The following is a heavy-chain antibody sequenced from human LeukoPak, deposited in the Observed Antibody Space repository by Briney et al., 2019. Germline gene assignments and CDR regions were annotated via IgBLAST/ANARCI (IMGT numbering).Heavy chain of an antibody. CDR3: ARGSGWYDDY. D-gene: IGHD6-19*01. J-gene: IGHJ4*02. Sequence: SETLSLTCTVSGGSISSGGYYWSWIRQHPGKGLEWIGYIYYSGSTYYNPSLKSRVTISVDTSKNQFSLKLSSVTAADTAVYYCARGSGWYDDYWGQGTLVTVSS. CDR2: IYYSGST. CDR1: GGSISSGGYY. V-gene: IGHV4-31*03.